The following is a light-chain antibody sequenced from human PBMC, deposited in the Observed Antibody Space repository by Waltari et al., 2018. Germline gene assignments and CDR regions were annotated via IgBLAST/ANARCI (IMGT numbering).Light chain of an antibody. Sequence: ELVLTQSPATLSVSPGERAALSCKASQNVGSQLGWYQQRPGQAPRLLIDDVSNRASGVPASVSGSGSGTDFTLTIRSLEPEEVAVYYCQQRDSWPLTFGGGTKVEIK. J-gene: IGKJ4*01. CDR3: QQRDSWPLT. CDR1: QNVGSQ. CDR2: DVS. V-gene: IGKV3-11*01.